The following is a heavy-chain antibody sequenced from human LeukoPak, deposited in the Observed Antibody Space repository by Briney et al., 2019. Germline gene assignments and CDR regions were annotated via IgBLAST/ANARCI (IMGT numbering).Heavy chain of an antibody. CDR3: ARGLGMATMFLDY. CDR2: ISVYNGNT. J-gene: IGHJ4*02. D-gene: IGHD5-24*01. Sequence: ASVKVSCQASGYTFTNYGFSWVRQAPGQGLEWLGWISVYNGNTKYAQNFQGRVTMTTDTSTSTAYMELRSLRSDDTAVYYCARGLGMATMFLDYWGQGTLVTVSS. V-gene: IGHV1-18*01. CDR1: GYTFTNYG.